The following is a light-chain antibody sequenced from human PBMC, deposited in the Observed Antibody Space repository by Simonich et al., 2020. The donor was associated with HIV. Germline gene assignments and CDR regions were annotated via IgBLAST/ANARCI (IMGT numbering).Light chain of an antibody. CDR2: VAS. Sequence: EIVMTQSPATLSVSPGERATLSCTASQIFSSNLAWYQQKPGHAPMLLIYVASTRATGIPSRFSGSGSGTEFTLTIGNMQSEDFAVYYCQQYDNWPPSTFGQGTKVEIK. CDR1: QIFSSN. J-gene: IGKJ1*01. CDR3: QQYDNWPPST. V-gene: IGKV3-15*01.